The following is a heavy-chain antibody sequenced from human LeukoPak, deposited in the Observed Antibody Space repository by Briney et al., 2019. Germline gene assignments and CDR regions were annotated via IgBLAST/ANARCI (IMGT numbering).Heavy chain of an antibody. CDR3: AKVGYCTNNCFRTHDY. J-gene: IGHJ4*02. CDR2: ISGDAAVT. Sequence: GGSMRLSSVASGFSFSDSVMSWVRQAPTKGLEWVSAISGDAAVTYYAASVKGRFTISRDNSKNTAYLQMNSLRAEDTATYYCAKVGYCTNNCFRTHDYWGQGALVTVSS. CDR1: GFSFSDSV. V-gene: IGHV3-23*01. D-gene: IGHD2-8*01.